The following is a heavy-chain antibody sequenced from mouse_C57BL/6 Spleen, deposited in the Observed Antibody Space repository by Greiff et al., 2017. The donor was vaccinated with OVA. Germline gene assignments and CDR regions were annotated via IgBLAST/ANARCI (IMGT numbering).Heavy chain of an antibody. J-gene: IGHJ4*01. D-gene: IGHD1-1*01. CDR2: ISNGGGST. V-gene: IGHV5-12*01. CDR1: GFTFSDYY. CDR3: AGITTVPHYYAMDY. Sequence: EVHLVESGGGLVQPGGSLKLSCAASGFTFSDYYMYWVRQTPEKRLEWVAYISNGGGSTYYPDTVKGRFTISRDNAKNTLYLQMSRLKSEDTAMYYCAGITTVPHYYAMDYWGQGTSVTVSS.